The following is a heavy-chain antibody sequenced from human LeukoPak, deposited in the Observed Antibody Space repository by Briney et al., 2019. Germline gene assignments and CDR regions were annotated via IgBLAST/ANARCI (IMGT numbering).Heavy chain of an antibody. V-gene: IGHV3-23*01. D-gene: IGHD2-2*01. CDR2: ISGSGGST. CDR3: AKDLVVVPAAWELFDY. Sequence: GGSLRLSCAASGFTFSSYAMSWVRQAPGKGLEWVSAISGSGGSTYYADSVKGRFTISRDNSKNTLHLQMNSLRAEDTAVYYCAKDLVVVPAAWELFDYWGQGTLVTVSS. J-gene: IGHJ4*02. CDR1: GFTFSSYA.